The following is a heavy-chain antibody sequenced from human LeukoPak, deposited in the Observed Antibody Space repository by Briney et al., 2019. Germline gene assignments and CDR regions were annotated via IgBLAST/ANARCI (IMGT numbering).Heavy chain of an antibody. CDR2: IYTSGST. CDR3: AREGGPIFGVVRYYFDY. Sequence: PSETPSLTCTVSGGSISSGSYYWSWIRQPAGKGLEWIGRIYTSGSTNYNPSLKSRVTISVDTSKNQFSLKLSSVTAADTAVYYCAREGGPIFGVVRYYFDYWGQGTLVTVSS. J-gene: IGHJ4*02. CDR1: GGSISSGSYY. D-gene: IGHD3-3*01. V-gene: IGHV4-61*02.